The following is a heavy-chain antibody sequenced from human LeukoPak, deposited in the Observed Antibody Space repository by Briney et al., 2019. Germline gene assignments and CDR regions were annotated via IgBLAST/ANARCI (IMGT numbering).Heavy chain of an antibody. CDR3: AHPWRLRDDNNEGDY. CDR2: INTDTCAT. V-gene: IGHV1-2*02. Sequence: ASVKVSCKASGYTFTDYYMHWVRPATGQGLAWMGWINTDTCATNNARNFQGGVTMTRDTSISTAYIELTSLRSDDTAVYYCAHPWRLRDDNNEGDYWGQGTLVTVSS. J-gene: IGHJ4*02. D-gene: IGHD5-24*01. CDR1: GYTFTDYY.